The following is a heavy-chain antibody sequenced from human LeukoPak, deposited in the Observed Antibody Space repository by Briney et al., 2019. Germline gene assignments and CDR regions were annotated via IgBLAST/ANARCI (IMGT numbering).Heavy chain of an antibody. CDR1: GFTFTCCW. CDR2: IKQDGREK. D-gene: IGHD4-23*01. Sequence: GGSLRLSRAASGFTFTCCWMSSVRQTPGKGLEWVASIKQDGREKFYADSVKGRFTISRDNAKNSLYLQVNSLRAEDTAVYFCARVPGVTRYFDSWGQGVLVTVSS. CDR3: ARVPGVTRYFDS. V-gene: IGHV3-7*01. J-gene: IGHJ4*02.